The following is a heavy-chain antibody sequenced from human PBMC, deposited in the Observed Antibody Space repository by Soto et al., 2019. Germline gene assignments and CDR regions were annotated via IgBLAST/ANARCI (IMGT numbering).Heavy chain of an antibody. V-gene: IGHV1-46*01. D-gene: IGHD4-17*01. CDR1: GYTFTSYY. CDR3: ARTTMTFYYFDF. Sequence: QVQLVQSGAEVKKPGASVKVSCKASGYTFTSYYMHWVRQAPGQGLEWMGVIEPSGGSRSYTQKFQGRXHMFRXXSTSTVYMELSSLRSEDTAVYYCARTTMTFYYFDFWGQGTLVTVSS. CDR2: IEPSGGSR. J-gene: IGHJ4*02.